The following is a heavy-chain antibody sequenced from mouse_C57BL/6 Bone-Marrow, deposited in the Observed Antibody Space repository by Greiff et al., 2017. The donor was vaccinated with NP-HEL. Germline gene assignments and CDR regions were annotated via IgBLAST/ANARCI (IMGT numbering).Heavy chain of an antibody. CDR1: GYTFTSYG. CDR3: ARRAAQVYYFDD. CDR2: IYHRSGNT. V-gene: IGHV1-81*01. D-gene: IGHD3-2*02. Sequence: QVQLQQSGAELARPGASVKLSCKASGYTFTSYGISWVKQRTGQGLEWIGEIYHRSGNTYYNEKLKGKATLTADKSSSTAYMELRSLTSEDSAVYFCARRAAQVYYFDDWGQGTTLTVSS. J-gene: IGHJ2*01.